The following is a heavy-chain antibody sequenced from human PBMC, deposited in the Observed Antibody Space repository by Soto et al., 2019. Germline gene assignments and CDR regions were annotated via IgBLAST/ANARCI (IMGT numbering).Heavy chain of an antibody. D-gene: IGHD2-2*01. Sequence: ASVKVSCKASGYTFTSYGISWVRQAPGQGLEWMGLISAYNGNTNYEQKLQGRVTMTTDTSTSTAYMELRSLRSDDTAVYYCARYTSNIVVVPAYXMDVGGQGTTVXVXS. CDR2: ISAYNGNT. CDR3: ARYTSNIVVVPAYXMDV. V-gene: IGHV1-18*01. J-gene: IGHJ6*02. CDR1: GYTFTSYG.